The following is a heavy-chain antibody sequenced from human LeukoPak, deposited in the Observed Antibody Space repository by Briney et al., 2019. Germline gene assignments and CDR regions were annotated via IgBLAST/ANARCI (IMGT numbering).Heavy chain of an antibody. V-gene: IGHV3-21*01. D-gene: IGHD6-19*01. CDR1: GFTFSSYS. CDR3: ASSQGGVAGTRNWFDP. Sequence: GGSLRLSCAASGFTFSSYSMNWVRQAPGKGLEWVSSISSSSSYIYYADAVKGRLTISRDNDKNSLYLQMNSLRAEDTAVYYCASSQGGVAGTRNWFDPWGQGTLVTVSS. CDR2: ISSSSSYI. J-gene: IGHJ5*02.